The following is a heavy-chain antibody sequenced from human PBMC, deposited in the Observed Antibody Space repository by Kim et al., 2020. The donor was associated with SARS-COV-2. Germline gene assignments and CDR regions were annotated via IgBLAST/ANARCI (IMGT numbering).Heavy chain of an antibody. Sequence: ADSVKRRFNISSDNAKNSLYLQMTSLRVEDTAVYYCARNGPDDIFEGYFDLWGRGTLVTVSS. J-gene: IGHJ2*01. CDR3: ARNGPDDIFEGYFDL. D-gene: IGHD3-9*01. V-gene: IGHV3-7*03.